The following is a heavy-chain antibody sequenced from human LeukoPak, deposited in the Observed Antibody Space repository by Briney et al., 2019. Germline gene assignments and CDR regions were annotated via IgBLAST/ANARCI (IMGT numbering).Heavy chain of an antibody. V-gene: IGHV4-59*01. CDR2: IYYTGST. J-gene: IGHJ6*03. CDR3: ARVVYSGYDFRGAMDV. Sequence: SETLSLTCTISGGSISSYYWSWIRQPPGKGLEWIGYIYYTGSTNHDPSLKSRVTISVDTSKNQFSLKLSSVTAADTAVYYCARVVYSGYDFRGAMDVWGKGTTVTVSS. D-gene: IGHD5-12*01. CDR1: GGSISSYY.